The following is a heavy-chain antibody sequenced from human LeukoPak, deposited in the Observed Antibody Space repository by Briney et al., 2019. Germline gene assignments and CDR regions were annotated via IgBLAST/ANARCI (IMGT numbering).Heavy chain of an antibody. J-gene: IGHJ1*01. V-gene: IGHV1-69*05. D-gene: IGHD3-22*01. CDR3: ARVCYYYDSSGYYYPVPEYFQH. Sequence: SVKVSCKASGGTFSSYAISWVRQAPGQGLEWMGGIIPIFGTANYAQKFQGRVTITTDESTSTAYMELSSLRSEDTAVYDCARVCYYYDSSGYYYPVPEYFQHWGQGTLVTVSS. CDR2: IIPIFGTA. CDR1: GGTFSSYA.